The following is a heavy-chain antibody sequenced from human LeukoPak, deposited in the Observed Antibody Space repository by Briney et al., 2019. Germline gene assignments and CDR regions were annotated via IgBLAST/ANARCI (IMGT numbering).Heavy chain of an antibody. CDR3: ARDRRAYGGNSEPAFDI. D-gene: IGHD4-23*01. V-gene: IGHV3-21*01. Sequence: GGSLRLSCAASGFTFSSYSMNWVRQAPGKGPEWVSSISSSSSYIYYADSVKGRLTISRDNAKNSLYLQMNSLRAEDTAVYYCARDRRAYGGNSEPAFDIWGQGTMVTVSS. J-gene: IGHJ3*02. CDR1: GFTFSSYS. CDR2: ISSSSSYI.